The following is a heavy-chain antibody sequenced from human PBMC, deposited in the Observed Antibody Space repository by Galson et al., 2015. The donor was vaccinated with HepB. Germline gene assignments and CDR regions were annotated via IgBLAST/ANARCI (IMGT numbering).Heavy chain of an antibody. CDR2: INHSGST. J-gene: IGHJ6*02. Sequence: TLSLTCAVYGGSFSGYYWSWIRQPPGKGLEWIGEINHSGSTNYNPSLKSRVTISVDTSKNQFSLKLSSVTAADTAVYYCARAGGSSSWINYYYYYDMDVWGQGTTVTVSS. V-gene: IGHV4-34*01. D-gene: IGHD6-13*01. CDR1: GGSFSGYY. CDR3: ARAGGSSSWINYYYYYDMDV.